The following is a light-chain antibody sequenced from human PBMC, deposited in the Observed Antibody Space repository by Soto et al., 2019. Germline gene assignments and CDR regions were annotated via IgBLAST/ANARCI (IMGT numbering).Light chain of an antibody. Sequence: DIVLTQSPATVSVSPGERATLSCRASQSVSSSLAWYQHKVGQAPRLLIYGASTRATGIPARFSGSGSGTEFTLTISSLQSEDFAVYYCQQYNNWPRMYTFGQGTKLEIK. J-gene: IGKJ2*01. CDR1: QSVSSS. CDR2: GAS. CDR3: QQYNNWPRMYT. V-gene: IGKV3-15*01.